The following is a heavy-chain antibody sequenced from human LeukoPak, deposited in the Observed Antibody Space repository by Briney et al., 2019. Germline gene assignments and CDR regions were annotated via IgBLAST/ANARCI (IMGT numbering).Heavy chain of an antibody. D-gene: IGHD3-22*01. CDR3: ARVPLHNSSGHYYPH. J-gene: IGHJ1*01. CDR1: GYTFTNYG. V-gene: IGHV1-3*01. Sequence: GASVKVSCKTSGYTFTNYGMHWVRQAPGQGLEWMGWINGGNGNAKYSQNFQGRVTIIRDTSASTAYMELSSLRSEDTAVYYCARVPLHNSSGHYYPHWGQGTLVTVSS. CDR2: INGGNGNA.